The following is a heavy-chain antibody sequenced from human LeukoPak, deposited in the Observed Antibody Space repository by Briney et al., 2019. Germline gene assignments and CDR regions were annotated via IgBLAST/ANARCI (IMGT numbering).Heavy chain of an antibody. V-gene: IGHV4-31*03. D-gene: IGHD3-10*01. CDR2: IYYSGST. CDR1: GGSISSGGYY. Sequence: SQTLSLTCTVSGGSISSGGYYWSWIRQHPGKGLEWIGYIYYSGSTNYNPSLKSRVTISVDTSKNQFSLKLSSVTAADTAVYYCARWDYYGSGSYFSWFDPWGQGTLVTVSS. J-gene: IGHJ5*02. CDR3: ARWDYYGSGSYFSWFDP.